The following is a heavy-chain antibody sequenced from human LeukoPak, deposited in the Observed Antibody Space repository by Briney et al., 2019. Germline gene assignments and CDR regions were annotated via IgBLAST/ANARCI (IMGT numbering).Heavy chain of an antibody. CDR2: IRVYNGNT. D-gene: IGHD5-18*01. Sequence: ALVKVSCKASGYTFTSYGINWVRQAPGQGLEWMGWIRVYNGNTNYAQKLQGRVTMTTDTSTSTAYMELRSLRSDDTAVYYCARGLGYSYGYHYYYYMDVWGKGTTVTISS. V-gene: IGHV1-18*01. J-gene: IGHJ6*03. CDR1: GYTFTSYG. CDR3: ARGLGYSYGYHYYYYMDV.